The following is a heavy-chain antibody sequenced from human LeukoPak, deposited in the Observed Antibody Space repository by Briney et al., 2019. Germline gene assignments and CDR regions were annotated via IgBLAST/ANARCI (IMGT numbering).Heavy chain of an antibody. CDR2: IYYSGST. CDR1: GGSISSSSYY. V-gene: IGHV4-39*01. D-gene: IGHD2-15*01. J-gene: IGHJ5*02. CDR3: ARHRMLVVVVAATNNWFDP. Sequence: SETLSLTCTVSGGSISSSSYYWGWIRQPPGTGLEWIGSIYYSGSTYYNPSLKSRVTISVDTSKNQFSLKLSSVTAADTAVYYCARHRMLVVVVAATNNWFDPWGQGTLVTVSS.